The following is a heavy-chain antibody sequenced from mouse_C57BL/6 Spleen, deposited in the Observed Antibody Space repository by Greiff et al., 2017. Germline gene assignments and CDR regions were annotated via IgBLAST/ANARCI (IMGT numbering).Heavy chain of an antibody. V-gene: IGHV1-55*01. D-gene: IGHD1-1*01. CDR2: IYPGSGST. CDR3: ARNPDYYGSSYGFAY. J-gene: IGHJ3*01. CDR1: GYTFTSYW. Sequence: QVQLQQPGAELVKPGASVKMSCKASGYTFTSYWITWVKQRPGQGLEWIGDIYPGSGSTNYNAKFKSKATLTVDTSSSTAYMQLSSLTSEDSAVYDCARNPDYYGSSYGFAYWGQGTLVTVSA.